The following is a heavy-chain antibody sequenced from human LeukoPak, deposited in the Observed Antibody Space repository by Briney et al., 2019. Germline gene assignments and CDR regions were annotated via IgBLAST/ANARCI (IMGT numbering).Heavy chain of an antibody. CDR1: GGSFSGYY. CDR2: INHSGST. V-gene: IGHV4-34*01. J-gene: IGHJ5*02. Sequence: SETLSLTCAVYGGSFSGYYWSWIRQPPGKGLEWIGEINHSGSTNYNPSLKSRVTISVDTSKNQFSLKLSSVTAADTAVYYCARGRPWFDPWGQGTLVTVSS. CDR3: ARGRPWFDP.